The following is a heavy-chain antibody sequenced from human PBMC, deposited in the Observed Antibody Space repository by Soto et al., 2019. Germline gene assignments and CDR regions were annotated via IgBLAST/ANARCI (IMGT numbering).Heavy chain of an antibody. CDR3: ARVGYCSPGTGYSFDY. CDR2: INSDGSST. J-gene: IGHJ4*02. CDR1: GFTFSNYW. D-gene: IGHD2-15*01. Sequence: EVQLVESGGGLVQPGGSLRLSCAASGFTFSNYWMHWVRQAPGKGLVWVSRINSDGSSTNHADSVKGRFTISRDNAKNTLYLQMNTLSAEDTAVYYCARVGYCSPGTGYSFDYWGQGALVTVSS. V-gene: IGHV3-74*01.